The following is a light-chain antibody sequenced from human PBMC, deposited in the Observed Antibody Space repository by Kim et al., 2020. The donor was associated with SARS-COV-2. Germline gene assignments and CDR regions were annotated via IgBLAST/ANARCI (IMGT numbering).Light chain of an antibody. CDR1: SSDVGFYNY. CDR3: SSYTTSATWV. V-gene: IGLV2-14*04. J-gene: IGLJ3*02. CDR2: DVT. Sequence: GQSITISYNGTSSDVGFYNYVSWYQQHPGKAPTLMIYDVTKRPSGVSNRFSGSKSGNTASLTISGLQAEDESDYYCSSYTTSATWVFGGGTKVTVL.